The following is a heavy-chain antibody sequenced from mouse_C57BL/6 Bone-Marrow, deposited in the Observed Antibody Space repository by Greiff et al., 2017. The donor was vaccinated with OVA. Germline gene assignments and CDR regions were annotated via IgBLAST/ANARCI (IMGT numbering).Heavy chain of an antibody. CDR2: IYPGSGST. D-gene: IGHD6-1*01. Sequence: QVHVKQPGAELVKPGASVKLSCKASGYTFTSYWITWVKQRPGQGLEWIGDIYPGSGSTNYNEKFKSKATLTVDTSSSTAYMQLSSLTSEDSAVYYCARMKPYYFDYWGQGTTLTVSS. CDR1: GYTFTSYW. V-gene: IGHV1-55*01. CDR3: ARMKPYYFDY. J-gene: IGHJ2*01.